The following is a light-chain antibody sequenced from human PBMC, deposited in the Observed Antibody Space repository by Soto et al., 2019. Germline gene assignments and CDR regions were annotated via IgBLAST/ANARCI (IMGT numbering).Light chain of an antibody. CDR1: QIVSVSH. V-gene: IGKV3-20*01. CDR3: QHYGSSPLT. J-gene: IGKJ4*01. Sequence: VVLTQSPGTLSLSPGERATLSCRASQIVSVSHLAWYQQKPGQAPRLLLYGASTRATDIPDRFSGSGSGTDFTLTISRVEPEDFAVFYCQHYGSSPLTFGGGTKVDIK. CDR2: GAS.